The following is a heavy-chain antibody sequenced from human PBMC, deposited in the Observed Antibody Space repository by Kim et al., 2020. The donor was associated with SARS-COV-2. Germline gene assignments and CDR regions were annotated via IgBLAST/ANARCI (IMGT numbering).Heavy chain of an antibody. V-gene: IGHV3-23*01. Sequence: LSLTCAASGFTFSSYAMSWVRQAPGKGLEWVSAISGSGGSTYYADSVKGRFTISRDNSKNTLYLQMNSLRAEDTAVYYCAKDGASRSGYYFDLHFYWYFDLWGRGTLVTVSS. CDR1: GFTFSSYA. CDR3: AKDGASRSGYYFDLHFYWYFDL. CDR2: ISGSGGST. D-gene: IGHD3-22*01. J-gene: IGHJ2*01.